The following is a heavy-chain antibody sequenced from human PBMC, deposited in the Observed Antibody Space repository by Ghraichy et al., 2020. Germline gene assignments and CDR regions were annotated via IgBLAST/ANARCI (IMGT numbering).Heavy chain of an antibody. V-gene: IGHV4-31*03. CDR2: IYYSGST. CDR1: GGSISSGGYY. Sequence: SETLSLTCTVSGGSISSGGYYWSWIRQHPGKGLEWIGYIYYSGSTYYNPSLKSRITISVDTSKNQFSLKLSSVTAADTAVYYCARVRRDGYNYVFDYWAREPWSPSPQ. CDR3: ARVRRDGYNYVFDY. J-gene: IGHJ4*02. D-gene: IGHD5-24*01.